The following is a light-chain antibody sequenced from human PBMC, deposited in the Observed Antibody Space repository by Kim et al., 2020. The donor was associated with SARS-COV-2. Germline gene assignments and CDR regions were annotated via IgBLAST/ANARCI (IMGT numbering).Light chain of an antibody. CDR1: SSDVGGYNY. J-gene: IGLJ3*02. V-gene: IGLV2-11*01. Sequence: GQSVTISCTGTSSDVGGYNYVSWYQQHPGKAPKLRIYDVSKRPSGVPDRFSGSKSGNTASLTISGLHAEDEADYYCCSYAGSYTWVFGGGTQLTVL. CDR3: CSYAGSYTWV. CDR2: DVS.